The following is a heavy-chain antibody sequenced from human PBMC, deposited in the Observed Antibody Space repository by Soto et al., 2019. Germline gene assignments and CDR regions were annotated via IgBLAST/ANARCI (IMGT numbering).Heavy chain of an antibody. J-gene: IGHJ4*02. CDR3: TKSSSAMIYYFDF. CDR1: GFTFSNYS. D-gene: IGHD3-10*01. CDR2: NSETGVKT. Sequence: GGSLRLSCAASGFTFSNYSMHWVRQAPGKGLDRRSKNSETGVKTYSADSGGRRFIMNRDNSKDTVYLEMNSLRAEDTAVYYCTKSSSAMIYYFDFWGLGALVTVSS. V-gene: IGHV3-23*01.